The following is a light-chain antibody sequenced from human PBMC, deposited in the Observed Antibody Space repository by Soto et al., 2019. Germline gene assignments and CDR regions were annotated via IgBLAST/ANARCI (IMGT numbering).Light chain of an antibody. V-gene: IGKV1-5*03. CDR1: QSISSW. J-gene: IGKJ1*01. CDR2: KAS. CDR3: QQYNANWT. Sequence: DIPMTQSPSTLSASVGDRVTITCRASQSISSWLAWYQQKPGTAPKLLIYKASTLQSGVPSRFSGSGSGTEFTLTISSLQPDDSATYYCQQYNANWTFGQGTKVEIK.